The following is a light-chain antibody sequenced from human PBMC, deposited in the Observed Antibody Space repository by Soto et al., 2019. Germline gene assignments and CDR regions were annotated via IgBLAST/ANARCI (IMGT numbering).Light chain of an antibody. CDR3: KQYKSYSYT. V-gene: IGKV1-5*01. Sequence: DIQMTQSPSILSASVGDRVAITCRASESISNWLAWYQQKPGKAPKVLIYDASRLQSGVPERFSGSGSGTEFTLTINSLRADDIATYYCKQYKSYSYTFGPGTNLEI. CDR1: ESISNW. CDR2: DAS. J-gene: IGKJ2*01.